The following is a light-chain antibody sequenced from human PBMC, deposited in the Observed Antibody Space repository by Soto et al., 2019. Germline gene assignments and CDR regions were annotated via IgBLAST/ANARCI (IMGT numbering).Light chain of an antibody. J-gene: IGLJ1*01. CDR1: SSDVGNYNL. Sequence: QSVLTQPASVSGAPGQAITISCTGTSSDVGNYNLVSWYQQHPGKAPKLMIYEGTKRPSGVSNRSSGSKSGNTASLTISGLQAEDEADYYCCSYAGSSFYVFGTGTKVTVL. CDR2: EGT. CDR3: CSYAGSSFYV. V-gene: IGLV2-23*01.